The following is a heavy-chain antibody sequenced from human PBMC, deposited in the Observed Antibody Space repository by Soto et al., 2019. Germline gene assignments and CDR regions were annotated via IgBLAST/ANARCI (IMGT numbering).Heavy chain of an antibody. CDR3: GRAGEDDFWSGYCMDV. D-gene: IGHD3-3*01. Sequence: SETLSLTCTVSGGSISSYYWSWIRQPPGKGLEWIGYIYYSGSTNYNPSLKSRVTISVDTSKNQFSLKLSSVTAADTAVYYCGRAGEDDFWSGYCMDVWGQGTTVTVSS. J-gene: IGHJ6*02. V-gene: IGHV4-59*01. CDR2: IYYSGST. CDR1: GGSISSYY.